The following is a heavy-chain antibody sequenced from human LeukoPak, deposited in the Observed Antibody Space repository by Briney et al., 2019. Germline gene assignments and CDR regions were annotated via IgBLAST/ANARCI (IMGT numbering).Heavy chain of an antibody. J-gene: IGHJ6*03. Sequence: GASVKVSCKASGYTFTTYGISWVRQAPGQGLEWLGWISAHNGDTNYAQKFQGRVSMTTDTSTSTAYLELRSLRSDDTAIYYCGRDYRSSFPMHVWGKGTTVTLSS. CDR1: GYTFTTYG. D-gene: IGHD6-6*01. V-gene: IGHV1-18*01. CDR2: ISAHNGDT. CDR3: GRDYRSSFPMHV.